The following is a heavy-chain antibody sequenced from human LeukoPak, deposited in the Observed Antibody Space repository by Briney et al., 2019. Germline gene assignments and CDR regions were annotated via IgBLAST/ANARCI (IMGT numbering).Heavy chain of an antibody. J-gene: IGHJ4*02. V-gene: IGHV4-30-4*01. CDR1: GGSIRSGDYY. Sequence: SETLTLTCAVSGGSIRSGDYYWSWARQPPGKGLEWIGHIYYSGNTYYNPSLKSRVAISVDTSKNQFSLKLSSVTAADTAVYYCARGGYNWKFDYWGQGTLVTVS. CDR2: IYYSGNT. D-gene: IGHD1-20*01. CDR3: ARGGYNWKFDY.